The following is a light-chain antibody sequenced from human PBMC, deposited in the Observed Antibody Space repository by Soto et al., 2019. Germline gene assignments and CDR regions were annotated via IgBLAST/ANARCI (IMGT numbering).Light chain of an antibody. Sequence: EIVLTQSPGTLSLSPGERATLSCRASQSVSSSYLAWYQQKPGQAPRLLIYIAFNRATGIPDRFSGSGSGTDFTLTISRLEPEDFAVYYCQQYGSSPGTFGGGTKVEIK. CDR2: IAF. V-gene: IGKV3-20*01. CDR3: QQYGSSPGT. J-gene: IGKJ4*01. CDR1: QSVSSSY.